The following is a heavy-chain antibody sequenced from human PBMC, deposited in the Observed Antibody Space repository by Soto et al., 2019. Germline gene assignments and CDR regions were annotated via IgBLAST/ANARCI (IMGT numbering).Heavy chain of an antibody. CDR2: ISGSGGST. CDR3: AKDTAMRVSDTSGYLVH. D-gene: IGHD3-22*01. CDR1: GFTFSSYA. J-gene: IGHJ4*02. V-gene: IGHV3-23*01. Sequence: GGSLRLSCAASGFTFSSYAMSWVRQAPGQGLEWVSSISGSGGSTYYADSVKGRFTISRDNSKNTLYLQVNSLRAEDTAVYYCAKDTAMRVSDTSGYLVHWGQGTLVTVSS.